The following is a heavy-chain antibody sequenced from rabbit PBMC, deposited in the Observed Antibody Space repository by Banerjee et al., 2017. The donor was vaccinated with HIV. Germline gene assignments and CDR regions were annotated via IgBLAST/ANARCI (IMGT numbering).Heavy chain of an antibody. Sequence: TGRAVYANWPKGRFIMSRTSSTTVTLQMTSLTGADTAIYFCGRERYVADYGDWDLWGPGTLVTVS. CDR3: GRERYVADYGDWDL. CDR2: TGRA. V-gene: IGHV1S40*01. D-gene: IGHD2-1*01. J-gene: IGHJ4*01.